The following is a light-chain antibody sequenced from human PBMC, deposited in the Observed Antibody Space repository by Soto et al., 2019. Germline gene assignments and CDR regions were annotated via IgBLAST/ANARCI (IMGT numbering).Light chain of an antibody. V-gene: IGLV1-40*01. J-gene: IGLJ3*02. CDR3: QSYDTSLSGWV. CDR1: SSNIGAGFD. Sequence: QPVLTQPPSVSGAPGQRVTISCTGSSSNIGAGFDVHWYQQLPGAAPKLLIYGNINRPSGVPDRFSGSKSGTSASLAITGLQSEDEADYYCQSYDTSLSGWVLGGGTKVTVL. CDR2: GNI.